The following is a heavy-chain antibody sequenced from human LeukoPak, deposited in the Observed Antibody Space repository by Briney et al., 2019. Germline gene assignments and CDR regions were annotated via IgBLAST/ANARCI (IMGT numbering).Heavy chain of an antibody. CDR1: GFTFSSYA. J-gene: IGHJ4*02. D-gene: IGHD3-3*01. V-gene: IGHV3-30*01. Sequence: GRSLRLSCAASGFTFSSYAMHWVRQAPGKGLEWVAVILYDGSNKYYADSVKGRFTISRDNSKNTLYLQMNSLRAEDTAVYYCARGMRFLEWLPSDYWGQGTLVTVSS. CDR2: ILYDGSNK. CDR3: ARGMRFLEWLPSDY.